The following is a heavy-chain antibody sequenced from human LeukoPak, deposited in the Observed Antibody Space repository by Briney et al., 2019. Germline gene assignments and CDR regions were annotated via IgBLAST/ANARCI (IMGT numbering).Heavy chain of an antibody. D-gene: IGHD2-8*01. Sequence: GGSLRLSCAASGFTFDDYAMHWVRQAPGKGLEWVSGISWNSGSIGYADSVKGRFTISRDNAKNTVYLQMNSLRAEDTAVYYCVRSNNVLDFQGQGTPVTVSS. V-gene: IGHV3-9*01. CDR3: VRSNNVLDF. J-gene: IGHJ4*01. CDR2: ISWNSGSI. CDR1: GFTFDDYA.